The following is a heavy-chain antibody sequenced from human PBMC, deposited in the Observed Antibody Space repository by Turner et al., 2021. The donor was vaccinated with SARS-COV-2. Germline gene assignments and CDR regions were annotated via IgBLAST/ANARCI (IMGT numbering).Heavy chain of an antibody. Sequence: QVQLVESGGGVVQPGRSLRLSFAASGFTLSSYAMHWVRQAPGKGLEWVAVISYDGSIKYYADSVKGRFTISRDNSKNTLYLQMNSLRAEDTAVYYCARGVAVYGEHRPLDYWGQGTLVTVSS. D-gene: IGHD4-17*01. CDR2: ISYDGSIK. V-gene: IGHV3-30*04. CDR1: GFTLSSYA. CDR3: ARGVAVYGEHRPLDY. J-gene: IGHJ4*02.